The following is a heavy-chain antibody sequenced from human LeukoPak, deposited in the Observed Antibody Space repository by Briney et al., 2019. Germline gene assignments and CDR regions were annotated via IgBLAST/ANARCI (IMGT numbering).Heavy chain of an antibody. Sequence: ASVKVSCKVSGYTLTELSMHWVRQAPGKELEWMGGFDPEDGETIYAQKFQGRVTMTEDTSTDTAYMELSSLRSEDTAVYYCATSDILTRYYFDYWGQGTLVTVSS. V-gene: IGHV1-24*01. CDR3: ATSDILTRYYFDY. J-gene: IGHJ4*02. CDR1: GYTLTELS. CDR2: FDPEDGET. D-gene: IGHD3-9*01.